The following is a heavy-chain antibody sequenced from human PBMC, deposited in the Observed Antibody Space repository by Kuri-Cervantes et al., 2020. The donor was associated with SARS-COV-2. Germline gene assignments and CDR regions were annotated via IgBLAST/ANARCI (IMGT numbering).Heavy chain of an antibody. CDR1: GFTSSTYD. CDR2: IWNDGSNK. J-gene: IGHJ4*02. CDR3: ARDVGDSGSDY. Sequence: GESLKISCAASGFTSSTYDMYWVRQAPGKGLEWVAFIWNDGSNKYYADSVKGRFTISRDNSKNTLYLQMDSLRGDDTAVYYCARDVGDSGSDYWGQGTLVTVSS. V-gene: IGHV3-33*08. D-gene: IGHD3-10*01.